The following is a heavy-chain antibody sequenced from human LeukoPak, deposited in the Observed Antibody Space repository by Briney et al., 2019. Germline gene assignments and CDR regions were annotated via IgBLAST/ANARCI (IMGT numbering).Heavy chain of an antibody. Sequence: GGSLRLSCAASGFTFSTYGMSWVRQAPGKGLEWVSSISGSGDNTYYADSVKGRFTISRDNSKSTLYVQMNSLRAEDTAVYYCAKDWTGTKPFDLWGRGTLVTVSS. CDR1: GFTFSTYG. J-gene: IGHJ2*01. D-gene: IGHD3/OR15-3a*01. CDR3: AKDWTGTKPFDL. CDR2: ISGSGDNT. V-gene: IGHV3-23*01.